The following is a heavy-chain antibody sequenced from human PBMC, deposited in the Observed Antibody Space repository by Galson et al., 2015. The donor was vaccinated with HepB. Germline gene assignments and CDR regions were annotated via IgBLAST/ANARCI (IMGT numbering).Heavy chain of an antibody. Sequence: SLRLSCAASGFTFSSYAMHWVRQAPGKGLEWVAVISYDGSNKYYADSVKGRFTISRDNSKNTLYLQMNSLRAEDTAVYYCARDSSSWQDYYYYYGMDVWGQGTTVTVSS. CDR3: ARDSSSWQDYYYYYGMDV. V-gene: IGHV3-30*04. CDR1: GFTFSSYA. J-gene: IGHJ6*02. D-gene: IGHD6-13*01. CDR2: ISYDGSNK.